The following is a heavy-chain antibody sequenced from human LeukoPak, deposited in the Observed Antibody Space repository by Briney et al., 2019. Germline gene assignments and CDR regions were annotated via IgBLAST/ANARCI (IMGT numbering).Heavy chain of an antibody. CDR3: ARDLSTIFGVVQYYFDY. J-gene: IGHJ4*02. Sequence: GGSLRLSCAASGFTFSSYAMHWVRQAPGKGLEWVAVISYDGSNKYYADSVKGRFTISRDNSKNTLYLQMNSLRAEDTAVYYCARDLSTIFGVVQYYFDYWGQGTLVTVSS. CDR1: GFTFSSYA. V-gene: IGHV3-30-3*01. CDR2: ISYDGSNK. D-gene: IGHD3-3*01.